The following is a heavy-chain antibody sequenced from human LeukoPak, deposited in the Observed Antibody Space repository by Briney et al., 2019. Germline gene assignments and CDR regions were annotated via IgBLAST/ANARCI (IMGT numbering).Heavy chain of an antibody. V-gene: IGHV5-51*03. CDR2: IYPGDSDT. CDR3: ARLSMIDTFDI. CDR1: GYSFMTYW. J-gene: IGHJ3*02. Sequence: KPGESLKISCQAYGYSFMTYWIGWVRQMPGKGLEWMAIIYPGDSDTKYSPSFQDQVTISADKSINTAYLHWRSLKASDTAMYYCARLSMIDTFDIWGLGTVVTVSS. D-gene: IGHD2/OR15-2a*01.